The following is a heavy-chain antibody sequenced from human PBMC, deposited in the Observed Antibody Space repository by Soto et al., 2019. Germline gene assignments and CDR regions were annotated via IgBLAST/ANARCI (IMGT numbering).Heavy chain of an antibody. V-gene: IGHV1-8*01. CDR2: MNPNSGNT. CDR1: GYTFTSYD. CDR3: ARGFENCSGGSCYLGYYYYYMDG. Sequence: ASVKVSCKASGYTFTSYDINWVRQATGQGLEWMGWMNPNSGNTGYAQKFQGRVTVTRNTSISTAYMELSSLRSEDTAVYYCARGFENCSGGSCYLGYYYYYMDGWGKGTTVTVSS. J-gene: IGHJ6*03. D-gene: IGHD2-15*01.